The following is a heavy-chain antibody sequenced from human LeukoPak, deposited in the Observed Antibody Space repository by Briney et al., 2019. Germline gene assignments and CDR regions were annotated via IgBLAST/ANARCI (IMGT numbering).Heavy chain of an antibody. V-gene: IGHV3-7*01. CDR2: IKQDGRDK. CDR1: GFTFHTYW. Sequence: HPGGSLRLSCAAAGFTFHTYWMTWVRQAPGKGLEWVANIKQDGRDKYYADSVKGRFAISRDNAKNSLYLQMNTLTVEDTAIYYCARDHMSGYYGYWGQGTLVTVSS. CDR3: ARDHMSGYYGY. J-gene: IGHJ4*02.